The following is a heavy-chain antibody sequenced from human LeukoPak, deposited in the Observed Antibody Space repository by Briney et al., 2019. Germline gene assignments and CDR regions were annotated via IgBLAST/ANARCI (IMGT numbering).Heavy chain of an antibody. CDR2: IRFDGSNK. V-gene: IGHV3-33*01. CDR1: GFTFSSYG. D-gene: IGHD7-27*01. CDR3: ARDRDWGCSYCSY. Sequence: PGRSLRLSCAASGFTFSSYGMHWVRQAPGKGLEWVAVIRFDGSNKYYADSVKGRFTISRDNSKNTLYLQMNSLRAEDTAVYYCARDRDWGCSYCSYWGQGTLVTVSS. J-gene: IGHJ4*02.